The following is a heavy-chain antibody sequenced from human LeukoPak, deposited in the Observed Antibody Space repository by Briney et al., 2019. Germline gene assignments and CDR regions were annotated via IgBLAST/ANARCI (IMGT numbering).Heavy chain of an antibody. J-gene: IGHJ4*02. CDR2: VYYAGDA. Sequence: SETLSLTCHVSDDSISSSYWSWIRQPPGKGLEWIGYVYYAGDANYNPSLKSRVIISLDTSKNQFSLKVSSVTAADTAVYYCARHTFARPFDSWGQGTLVTVSS. CDR1: DDSISSSY. CDR3: ARHTFARPFDS. V-gene: IGHV4-59*08. D-gene: IGHD6-6*01.